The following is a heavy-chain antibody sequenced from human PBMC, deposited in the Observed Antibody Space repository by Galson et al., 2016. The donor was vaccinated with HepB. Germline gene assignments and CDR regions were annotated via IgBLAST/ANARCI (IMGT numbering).Heavy chain of an antibody. V-gene: IGHV1-69*06. CDR2: IIPIFGTA. CDR1: GGTFSSYA. CDR3: ARDSCNGGSCYSGY. Sequence: SVKVSCKASGGTFSSYAITWVRQAPGQGLEWMGGIIPIFGTANYAQKFQGRVTMTADKSTSTAYMELSSLRSEDTAVYYCARDSCNGGSCYSGYWGQGTLVTVSS. J-gene: IGHJ4*02. D-gene: IGHD2-15*01.